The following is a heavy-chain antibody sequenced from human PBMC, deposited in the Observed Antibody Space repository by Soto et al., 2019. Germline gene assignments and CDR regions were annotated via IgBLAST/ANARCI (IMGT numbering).Heavy chain of an antibody. D-gene: IGHD1-20*01. CDR1: GGSISSYY. CDR3: ARIGGGITRPYYFDY. V-gene: IGHV4-59*08. CDR2: IYYSGTT. Sequence: KPSETLSLTCTVSGGSISSYYWSWIRQSPGKGLEWIGYIYYSGTTNYNPSLKSRVTISVDTSKNQFSLKLSSVTATDTAVYYCARIGGGITRPYYFDYWGQGTLVTVSS. J-gene: IGHJ4*02.